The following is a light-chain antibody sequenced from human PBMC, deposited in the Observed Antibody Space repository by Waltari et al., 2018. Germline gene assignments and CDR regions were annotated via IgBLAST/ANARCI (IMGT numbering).Light chain of an antibody. J-gene: IGLJ3*02. CDR3: SSYASSNFLV. Sequence: WYEQNPGKTPKLLIFEATKRPAGVSIRFSSSTSGNTASLTISGLQAEDEADYYCSSYASSNFLVFGGGTKVTVL. CDR2: EAT. V-gene: IGLV2-14*02.